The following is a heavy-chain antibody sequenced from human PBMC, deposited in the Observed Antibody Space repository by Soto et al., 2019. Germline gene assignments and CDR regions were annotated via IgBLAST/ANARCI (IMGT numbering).Heavy chain of an antibody. CDR3: ARDRGGITVAANPLGEWFDP. CDR1: GVSIANFF. J-gene: IGHJ5*02. CDR2: MSQGGTT. D-gene: IGHD6-19*01. Sequence: QVQLQESGPGLVKPSETLSLTCTVSGVSIANFFWSWIRQPPGKGLEWIGYMSQGGTTTYNPSLKGRATISVDTSKNQLSLKLTSVTAAGTAMYYCARDRGGITVAANPLGEWFDPWGPGTLVTVSS. V-gene: IGHV4-59*08.